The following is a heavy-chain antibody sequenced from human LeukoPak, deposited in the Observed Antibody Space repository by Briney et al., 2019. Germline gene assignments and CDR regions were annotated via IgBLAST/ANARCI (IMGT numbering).Heavy chain of an antibody. CDR3: ARDGEIWFGELSNYYFDY. D-gene: IGHD3-10*01. CDR2: ISAYNGNT. V-gene: IGHV1-18*01. CDR1: GYTFTSYG. Sequence: GASVKVSCKASGYTFTSYGISWVRQAPRQGLEWMGWISAYNGNTNYAQKLQGRVTMTTDTSTSTAYMELRSLRSDDTAVYYCARDGEIWFGELSNYYFDYWGQGTLVTVSS. J-gene: IGHJ4*02.